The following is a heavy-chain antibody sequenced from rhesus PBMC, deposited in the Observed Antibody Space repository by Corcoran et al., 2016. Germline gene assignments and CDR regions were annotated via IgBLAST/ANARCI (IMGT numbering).Heavy chain of an antibody. V-gene: IGHV4-160*01. CDR2: IYGSGGST. Sequence: QVQLQESGPGLVKPSETLSLTCTVSGGSISASYYWSWIRPPPGKGLEWMGRIYGSGGSTNYNPSLKSRVTISRDTSKNQFSLKLSSVTAADTAVYYCARAYDAFDFWGQGLRVTVSS. CDR3: ARAYDAFDF. CDR1: GGSISASYY. J-gene: IGHJ3*01.